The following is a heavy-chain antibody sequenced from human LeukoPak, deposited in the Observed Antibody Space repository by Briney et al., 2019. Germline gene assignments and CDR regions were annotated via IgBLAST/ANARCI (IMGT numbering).Heavy chain of an antibody. D-gene: IGHD2-2*01. Sequence: SVKVSCKASGGTFSSYAISWVRQAPGQGLEWMGGIIPIFGTANYAQKFRGRVTITADKSTSTAYMELSSLRSEDTAVYYCASPLKYCSSTSCPFDYWGQGTLVTVSS. J-gene: IGHJ4*02. CDR2: IIPIFGTA. CDR1: GGTFSSYA. V-gene: IGHV1-69*06. CDR3: ASPLKYCSSTSCPFDY.